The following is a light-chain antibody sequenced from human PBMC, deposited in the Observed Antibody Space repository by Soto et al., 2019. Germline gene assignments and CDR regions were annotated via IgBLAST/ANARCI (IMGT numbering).Light chain of an antibody. Sequence: EILMTQSPATLSVSPGERATLSCRATQTVNNKVVWYQHKPGQAPRLLIYGASARATGIPARFSGSGPGTEFTLTTSSLQSEDFAVYHCQHYNSWPRTWTFGQGTKVDI. CDR2: GAS. J-gene: IGKJ1*01. CDR1: QTVNNK. V-gene: IGKV3-15*01. CDR3: QHYNSWPRTWT.